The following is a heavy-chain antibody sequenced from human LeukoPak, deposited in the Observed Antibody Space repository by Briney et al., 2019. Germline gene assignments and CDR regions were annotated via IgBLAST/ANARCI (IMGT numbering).Heavy chain of an antibody. Sequence: SETLSLTCTVSGGSISSYYWSWIRQPPGKGLEWIGYIYYSGSTNYNPSLKSRVTISVDTFKNQFSLKLSSVTAADTAVYYCAREEDGYSTGAFDIWGQGTMVTVSS. J-gene: IGHJ3*02. CDR2: IYYSGST. CDR3: AREEDGYSTGAFDI. CDR1: GGSISSYY. V-gene: IGHV4-59*01. D-gene: IGHD5-24*01.